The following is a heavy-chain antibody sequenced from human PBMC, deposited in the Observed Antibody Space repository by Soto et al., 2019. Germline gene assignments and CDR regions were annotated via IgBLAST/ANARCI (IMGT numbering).Heavy chain of an antibody. CDR3: ARRATGTYFKY. CDR2: ISGSGGST. V-gene: IGHV3-23*01. Sequence: EVQLLESGGGLVQPGGSLRLSCAASGFTFSNYAMNWVRQAPGKGLEWVSVISGSGGSTYYADSVKGRFTISRDNSKTTLYLQMNSLRAEDTAVYYCARRATGTYFKYRGQGTLVSVTP. CDR1: GFTFSNYA. J-gene: IGHJ4*02. D-gene: IGHD1-1*01.